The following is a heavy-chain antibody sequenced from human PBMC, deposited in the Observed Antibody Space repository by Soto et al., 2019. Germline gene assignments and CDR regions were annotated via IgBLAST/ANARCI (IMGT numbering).Heavy chain of an antibody. Sequence: GGSLRLSCAASGFTFSSYGMHWVRQAPGKGLEWVAVISYDGSNKYYADSVKGRFTISRDNSKNTLYLQMNSLRAEDTAVYYCAKDLVHGPQNYYYYGMDVWGQGTTVTVSS. V-gene: IGHV3-30*18. D-gene: IGHD2-2*01. CDR1: GFTFSSYG. CDR2: ISYDGSNK. J-gene: IGHJ6*02. CDR3: AKDLVHGPQNYYYYGMDV.